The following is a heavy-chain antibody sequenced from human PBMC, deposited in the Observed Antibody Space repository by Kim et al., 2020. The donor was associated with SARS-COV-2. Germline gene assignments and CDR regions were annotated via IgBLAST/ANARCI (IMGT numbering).Heavy chain of an antibody. Sequence: SETLSLTCAVSGGSLSGYSWNWIRQPPGKGLEWSGEINHSGGTKYSPSLKSRVTMSIDTSKSQFSLRLTSVTAADTAVYFCARGHTGVVPAPILGLGPFYYYYNMDVWGRGTTVTVSS. CDR1: GGSLSGYS. J-gene: IGHJ6*03. D-gene: IGHD2-2*01. CDR3: ARGHTGVVPAPILGLGPFYYYYNMDV. V-gene: IGHV4-34*01. CDR2: INHSGGT.